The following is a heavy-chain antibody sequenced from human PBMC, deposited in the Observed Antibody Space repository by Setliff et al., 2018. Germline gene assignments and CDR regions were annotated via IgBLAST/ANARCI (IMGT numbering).Heavy chain of an antibody. CDR1: GYTFTDYY. V-gene: IGHV1-2*02. D-gene: IGHD6-13*01. Sequence: ASVKVSCKASGYTFTDYYIQWVRQAPGQGLEWMGWVNPNTGSTYYRQRFQGRVTMTRDTSISTAYMDVNRLKSDDTAVYYCARDLRAATATGEYYFDFWGQGTLVTVSS. CDR3: ARDLRAATATGEYYFDF. CDR2: VNPNTGST. J-gene: IGHJ4*02.